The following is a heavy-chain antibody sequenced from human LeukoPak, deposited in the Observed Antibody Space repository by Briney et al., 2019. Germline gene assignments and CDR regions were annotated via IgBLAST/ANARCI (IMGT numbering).Heavy chain of an antibody. CDR1: GFTFSSYG. V-gene: IGHV3-23*01. CDR2: ISGSGDGT. Sequence: GGTLRLSCAASGFTFSSYGMSWVRQAPGKGLEWVSAISGSGDGTYYADSVKCRFTISRDDSKNTLYLQMNSLRAEDTAVYYCAKGGSAGNDAFDIWGQGTMVTVSS. CDR3: AKGGSAGNDAFDI. D-gene: IGHD1-1*01. J-gene: IGHJ3*02.